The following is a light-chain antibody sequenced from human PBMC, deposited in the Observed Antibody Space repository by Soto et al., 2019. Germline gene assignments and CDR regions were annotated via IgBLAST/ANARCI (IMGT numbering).Light chain of an antibody. V-gene: IGKV1-12*01. CDR1: QGISSW. CDR2: AAS. J-gene: IGKJ2*01. CDR3: QQAISFPPT. Sequence: DIQMTQSPSSVSASVGDRVTITCRASQGISSWLAWYQQKPGTAPKILIDAASSLHSGIQSKFSDSGAGTDFTLTISSLQLEEFATYYCQQAISFPPTFGEETKLEI.